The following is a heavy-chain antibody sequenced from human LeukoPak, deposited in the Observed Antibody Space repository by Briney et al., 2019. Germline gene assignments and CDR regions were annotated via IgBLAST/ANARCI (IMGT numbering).Heavy chain of an antibody. V-gene: IGHV3-53*01. CDR3: AKDPNGDYVGTFDM. J-gene: IGHJ3*02. CDR2: IYSGGST. CDR1: GFTVSNSY. D-gene: IGHD4-17*01. Sequence: GGSLRLSCAASGFTVSNSYMSWVRQAPGKGLEWVSIIYSGGSTYYADSVKDRFTISRDSSKNTLYLQMNSLRAEDTAVYYCAKDPNGDYVGTFDMWGQGTVVTVSS.